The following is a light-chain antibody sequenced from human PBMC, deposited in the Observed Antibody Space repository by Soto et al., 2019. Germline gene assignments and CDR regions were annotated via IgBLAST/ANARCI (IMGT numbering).Light chain of an antibody. J-gene: IGKJ1*01. CDR2: DAS. CDR1: QSISNW. Sequence: DIQMTQSPSTLSASVGDRVIITCRASQSISNWLAWYQQKPGKAPKLLIYDASSLESGVPSRFSGSGSGTEFTLTISSLQPDDLATYYCQQYHSYSPWTFGQGTKVEIK. CDR3: QQYHSYSPWT. V-gene: IGKV1-5*01.